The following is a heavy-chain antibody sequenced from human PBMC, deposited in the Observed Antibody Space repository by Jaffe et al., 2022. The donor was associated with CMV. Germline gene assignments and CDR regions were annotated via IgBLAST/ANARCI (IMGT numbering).Heavy chain of an antibody. CDR1: GGSFSGYY. J-gene: IGHJ4*02. CDR3: AGYDSSGYYFPFDY. CDR2: INHSGST. V-gene: IGHV4-34*01. Sequence: QVQLQQWGAGLLKPSETLSLTCAVYGGSFSGYYWSWIRQPPGKGLEWIGEINHSGSTNYNPSLKSRVTISVDTSKNQFSLKLSSVTAADTAVYYCAGYDSSGYYFPFDYWGQGTLVTVSS. D-gene: IGHD3-22*01.